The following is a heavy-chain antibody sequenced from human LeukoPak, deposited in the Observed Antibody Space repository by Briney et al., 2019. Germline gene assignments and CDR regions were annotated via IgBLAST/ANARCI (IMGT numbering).Heavy chain of an antibody. CDR1: GFTFGSYA. CDR3: ARATYSSSWYGVDY. Sequence: GGSLRLSCAASGFTFGSYAMSWVRQAPGKGLEWVSAISGSGGSTYYADSVKGRFTISRDNSKNTLYLQMNSLRAEDTAVYYCARATYSSSWYGVDYWGQGTLVTVSS. J-gene: IGHJ4*02. V-gene: IGHV3-23*01. D-gene: IGHD6-13*01. CDR2: ISGSGGST.